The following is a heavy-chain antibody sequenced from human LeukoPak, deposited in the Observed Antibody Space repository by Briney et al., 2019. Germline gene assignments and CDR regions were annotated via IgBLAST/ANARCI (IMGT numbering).Heavy chain of an antibody. V-gene: IGHV1-2*06. CDR1: GYSFTDYS. D-gene: IGHD2-15*01. J-gene: IGHJ3*02. CDR2: INPDASDT. CDR3: ARLSTASRYWLAASDI. Sequence: ASVKVSRKASGYSFTDYSLYWVRQAPGQGLELMGRINPDASDTNSSQTYQGRITMTSDKSISSAYMNLSSLKSDDTAVYSCARLSTASRYWLAASDIWGQGTVVTVSS.